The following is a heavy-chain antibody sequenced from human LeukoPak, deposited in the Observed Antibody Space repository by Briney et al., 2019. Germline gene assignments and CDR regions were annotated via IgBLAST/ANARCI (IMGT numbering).Heavy chain of an antibody. CDR1: GFTFSSYA. V-gene: IGHV3-30*04. D-gene: IGHD3-10*01. CDR3: AREGALHAFDI. J-gene: IGHJ3*02. CDR2: ISYDGSNK. Sequence: GGSLRLSCAASGFTFSSYAMHWVRQAPGKGLEWVAVISYDGSNKYYADSVNGRFTISIENSKNTLYLQMNRLRAEDTAVYYCAREGALHAFDIWGQGTMVTVSS.